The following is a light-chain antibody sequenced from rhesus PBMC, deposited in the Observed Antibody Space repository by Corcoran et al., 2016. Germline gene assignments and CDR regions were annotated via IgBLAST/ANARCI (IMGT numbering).Light chain of an antibody. CDR1: ENVNNY. CDR2: KAY. CDR3: RLSYGTPFT. J-gene: IGKJ3*01. V-gene: IGKV1-74*01. Sequence: IHMTRSPSSLSAFVGDRVTITCRASENVNNYLHWYQQKPGKAPKLLLYKAYTLESGVPSRFSGSGSWTDFTLTITSLQPGDFSSYNCRLSYGTPFTFCRGTKLDIK.